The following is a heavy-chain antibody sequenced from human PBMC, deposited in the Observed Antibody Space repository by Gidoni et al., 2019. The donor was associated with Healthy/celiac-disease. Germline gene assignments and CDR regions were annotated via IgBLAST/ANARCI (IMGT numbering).Heavy chain of an antibody. D-gene: IGHD3-10*01. CDR1: GFTFSSYA. J-gene: IGHJ4*02. Sequence: EVQLLESGGGLVQPGGSLRLSCAASGFTFSSYAMSWVRQAPGKGLGWVSAISGSGGSTYYADSVKGRFTISRDNSKNTLYLQMNSLRAEDTAVYYCAKERTMVRGVAYYFDYWGQGTLVTVSS. CDR3: AKERTMVRGVAYYFDY. V-gene: IGHV3-23*01. CDR2: ISGSGGST.